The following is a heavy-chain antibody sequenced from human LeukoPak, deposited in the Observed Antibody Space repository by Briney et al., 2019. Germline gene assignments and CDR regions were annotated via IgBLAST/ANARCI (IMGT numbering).Heavy chain of an antibody. J-gene: IGHJ4*02. CDR1: GGSISSYY. CDR2: IYHSGST. Sequence: PSETLSLTCTVSGGSISSYYWSWIRQPPGKGLEWIGYIYHSGSTYYNPSLKSRVTISVDRSKNQFSLKLSSVTAADTAVYYCASLSSIAARPIDYWGQGTLVTVSS. V-gene: IGHV4-59*04. CDR3: ASLSSIAARPIDY. D-gene: IGHD6-6*01.